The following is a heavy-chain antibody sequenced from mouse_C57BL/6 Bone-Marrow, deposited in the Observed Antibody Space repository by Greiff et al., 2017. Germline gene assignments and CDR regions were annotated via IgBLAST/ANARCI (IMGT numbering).Heavy chain of an antibody. CDR1: GFNIKDYY. Sequence: EVQRVESGAELVKPGASVKLSCTASGFNIKDYYMHWVKQRTEQGLEWIGRIDPEDGETKYAPKFQGKATITADTSSNPAYLQLISLTSEDTAVYYWGHVLIRYYYAMDYWGQGTSVTVSS. D-gene: IGHD1-1*01. V-gene: IGHV14-2*01. CDR2: IDPEDGET. CDR3: GHVLIRYYYAMDY. J-gene: IGHJ4*01.